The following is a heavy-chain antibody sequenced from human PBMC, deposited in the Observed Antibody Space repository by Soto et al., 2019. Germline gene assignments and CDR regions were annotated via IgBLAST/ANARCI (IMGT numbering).Heavy chain of an antibody. CDR1: GGSISSYY. V-gene: IGHV4-59*08. D-gene: IGHD3-9*01. CDR3: ARTGTHDILTYNWFDP. CDR2: IYYSGST. Sequence: SETLSLTCTVSGGSISSYYWSWIRQPPGKGLEWIGYIYYSGSTNYNPSLKSRVTISVDTSKNQFSLKLSSVTAADTAVYYCARTGTHDILTYNWFDPLCQGTLVTVSS. J-gene: IGHJ5*02.